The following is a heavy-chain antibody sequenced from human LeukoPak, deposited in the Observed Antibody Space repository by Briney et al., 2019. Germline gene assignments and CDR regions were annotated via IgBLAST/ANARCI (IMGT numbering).Heavy chain of an antibody. Sequence: GESLQISCKGSGYSFTNYWIGWVRPVPGKGLECMGILYPGDSDARYGPSFQGQVTISADKSIATAYLQWSSLKASDTAMYYCATSTGGGSFDYWGQGTLVTVSS. CDR2: LYPGDSDA. J-gene: IGHJ4*02. V-gene: IGHV5-51*01. CDR3: ATSTGGGSFDY. D-gene: IGHD2-15*01. CDR1: GYSFTNYW.